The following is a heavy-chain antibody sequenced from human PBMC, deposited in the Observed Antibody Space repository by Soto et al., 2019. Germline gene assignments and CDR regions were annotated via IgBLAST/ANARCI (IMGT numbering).Heavy chain of an antibody. Sequence: QVQLVQSGAEVKKPGSSVKVSCKASGGTFSSDSFSWVRQAPGQGLEWMGGIIPMFDTPIYAQKFQDRVTITADESTRTAYMQLCSLRSGDTAVYYCARAGGLDRDFNYWGQGSLVTVSS. CDR1: GGTFSSDS. D-gene: IGHD1-26*01. CDR2: IIPMFDTP. CDR3: ARAGGLDRDFNY. V-gene: IGHV1-69*12. J-gene: IGHJ4*02.